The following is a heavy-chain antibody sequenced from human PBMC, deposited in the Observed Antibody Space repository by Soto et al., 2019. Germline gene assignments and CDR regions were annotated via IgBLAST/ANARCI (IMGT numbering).Heavy chain of an antibody. Sequence: QVQLQESGPGLVKPSETLSLTCTVSGGSISSYYWSWIRQPPGKGLEWIGYIYYSGSTNYNPSLKRRVTISVDTSKNQFSLKLSSVTAADTAVYYWARDSEYSYGYYYGMDVWGQGTTVTVSS. V-gene: IGHV4-59*01. D-gene: IGHD5-18*01. J-gene: IGHJ6*02. CDR1: GGSISSYY. CDR3: ARDSEYSYGYYYGMDV. CDR2: IYYSGST.